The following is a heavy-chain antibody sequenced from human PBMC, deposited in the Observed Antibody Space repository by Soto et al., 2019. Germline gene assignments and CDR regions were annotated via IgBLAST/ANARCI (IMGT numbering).Heavy chain of an antibody. CDR2: IYWNDDK. V-gene: IGHV2-5*01. J-gene: IGHJ4*02. D-gene: IGHD3-22*01. CDR3: AHSHPSGPGDSSGYSLIDY. CDR1: GFSLSTSGVG. Sequence: SGPTLVNPTQTLTLTCTFSGFSLSTSGVGVGWIRQPPGKALEWLALIYWNDDKRYSPSLKSRLTITKDTSKNQVVLTMTNMDPVDTATYYCAHSHPSGPGDSSGYSLIDYWGQGTLVTVSS.